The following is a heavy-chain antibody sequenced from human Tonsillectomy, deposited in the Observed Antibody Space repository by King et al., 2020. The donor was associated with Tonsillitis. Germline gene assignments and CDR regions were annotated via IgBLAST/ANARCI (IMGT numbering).Heavy chain of an antibody. CDR2: ISTTSRYI. CDR1: GFTLSTYS. J-gene: IGHJ4*02. D-gene: IGHD1-14*01. V-gene: IGHV3-21*01. CDR3: TIQGSGIATTGC. Sequence: VQLVESGGGLVKPGGSLRLSCAASGFTLSTYSLNWVRQAPGKGLEWVSSISTTSRYIYYADSVKGRFTISRDNAKNSLYWKMDSVRAEDAAVYYCTIQGSGIATTGCWGQGTLVTVSS.